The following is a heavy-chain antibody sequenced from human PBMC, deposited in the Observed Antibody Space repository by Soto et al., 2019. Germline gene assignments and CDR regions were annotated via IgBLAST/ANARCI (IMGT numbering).Heavy chain of an antibody. CDR3: TTDLPLFHYYGSGSYYSY. D-gene: IGHD3-10*01. J-gene: IGHJ4*02. Sequence: PGGSLRLSCAASGFTFSNAWMSWVRQAPGKGLEWVGRIKSKTDGGTTDYAAPVKGRFTISRDDSKNTLYLQMNSLKTEDTAVYYCTTDLPLFHYYGSGSYYSYWGQGTLVTVSS. V-gene: IGHV3-15*01. CDR2: IKSKTDGGTT. CDR1: GFTFSNAW.